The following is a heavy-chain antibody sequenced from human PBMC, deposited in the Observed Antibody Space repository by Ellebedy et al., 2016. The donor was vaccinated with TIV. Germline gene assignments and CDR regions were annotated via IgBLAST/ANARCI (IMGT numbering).Heavy chain of an antibody. D-gene: IGHD5-12*01. Sequence: ASVKVSCXASGYTFTSYGISWVRQAPGHGLEWMGWISAYNGNTNYAQKLQGRVTMTTDTSTSTAYMELSSLRSEDTAVCYCATAARRGGYDPNYYGMDVWGQGTTVTVSS. CDR2: ISAYNGNT. CDR1: GYTFTSYG. V-gene: IGHV1-18*01. CDR3: ATAARRGGYDPNYYGMDV. J-gene: IGHJ6*02.